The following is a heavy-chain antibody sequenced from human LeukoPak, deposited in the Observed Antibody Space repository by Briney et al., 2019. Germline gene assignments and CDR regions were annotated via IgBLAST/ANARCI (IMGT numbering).Heavy chain of an antibody. V-gene: IGHV3-66*02. CDR1: GFTVSSNY. Sequence: GGSLRLSCAASGFTVSSNYMSWVRQAPGKGLEWVSVIYSGGSTYYADSVKGRFTTSRDNSKNTLYLQMNSLRAEDTAVYYCASEYCSGGSCYEFAYWGQGTLVTVSS. D-gene: IGHD2-15*01. J-gene: IGHJ4*02. CDR2: IYSGGST. CDR3: ASEYCSGGSCYEFAY.